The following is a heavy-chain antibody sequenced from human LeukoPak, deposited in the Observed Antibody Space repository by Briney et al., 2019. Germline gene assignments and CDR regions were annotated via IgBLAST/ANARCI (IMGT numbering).Heavy chain of an antibody. CDR2: INHSGST. V-gene: IGHV4-34*01. D-gene: IGHD2-15*01. CDR3: ARAGIVVVNDAFDI. Sequence: SETLSLTCAVYGGSFSGYYWSWIRQPPGKGLEWIGEINHSGSTNCNPSLKSRVTISVDTSKNQFSLKLSSVTAADTAVYYCARAGIVVVNDAFDIWGQGTMVTVSS. CDR1: GGSFSGYY. J-gene: IGHJ3*02.